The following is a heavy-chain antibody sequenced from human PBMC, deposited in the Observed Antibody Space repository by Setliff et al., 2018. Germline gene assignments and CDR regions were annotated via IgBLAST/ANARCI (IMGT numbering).Heavy chain of an antibody. D-gene: IGHD1-26*01. CDR3: VRVRRGGYHSIYWSFDL. CDR1: GGTFSSHY. CDR2: IIPASNGA. Sequence: SVKVSCKASGGTFSSHYISWVRRAPRQGPQWLGRIIPASNGANYAQRFRGRVSFSADISTGTVFMDLSSLESEDTAGYYCVRVRRGGYHSIYWSFDLWGRGTLVTVSS. J-gene: IGHJ2*01. V-gene: IGHV1-69*04.